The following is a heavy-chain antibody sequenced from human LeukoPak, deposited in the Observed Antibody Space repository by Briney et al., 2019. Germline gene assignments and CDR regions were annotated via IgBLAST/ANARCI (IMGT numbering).Heavy chain of an antibody. V-gene: IGHV3-49*04. CDR1: GFTFGDYA. J-gene: IGHJ6*03. Sequence: GGSLRLSCTASGFTFGDYAMSWVRQAPGRGLEWVGFIRSKAYGGTTEYAASVKGRFTISRDDSKSIAYLQMNSLKTEDTAVYYCTREGCSSTSCPPYYYYYYMDVWGKGTTVTVSS. CDR2: IRSKAYGGTT. D-gene: IGHD2-2*01. CDR3: TREGCSSTSCPPYYYYYYMDV.